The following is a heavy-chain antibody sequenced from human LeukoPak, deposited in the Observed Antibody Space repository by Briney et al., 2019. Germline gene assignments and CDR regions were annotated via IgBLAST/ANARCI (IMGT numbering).Heavy chain of an antibody. CDR1: GFTFSSYE. Sequence: GGSLRLSCAASGFTFSSYEMNWVRQAPGKGLEWVSYISRSGSTIYYADSVKGRFTISGDSAKNSLYLQMNSLRAEDTAVYYCARDLYCSSTSCSDYWGQGTLVTVSS. CDR3: ARDLYCSSTSCSDY. D-gene: IGHD2-2*01. J-gene: IGHJ4*02. V-gene: IGHV3-48*03. CDR2: ISRSGSTI.